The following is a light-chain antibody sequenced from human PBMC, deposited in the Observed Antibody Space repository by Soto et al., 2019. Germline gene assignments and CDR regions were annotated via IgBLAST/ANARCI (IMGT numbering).Light chain of an antibody. CDR2: KAS. V-gene: IGKV1-5*03. CDR1: QSISSW. Sequence: DIQMTQSPSTLSASVGDRVTITCRASQSISSWLAWYQQKPGKAPKLMIYKASTLESGVPSRVSGSGSGTEFTLTISSLQPDDFATYYCQQYNRYYTFGQGTKLEIK. CDR3: QQYNRYYT. J-gene: IGKJ2*01.